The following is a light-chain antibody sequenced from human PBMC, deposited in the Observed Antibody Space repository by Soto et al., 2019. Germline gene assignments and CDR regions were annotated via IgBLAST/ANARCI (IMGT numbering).Light chain of an antibody. CDR2: GAS. V-gene: IGKV3-20*01. J-gene: IGKJ1*01. CDR3: QQYGSSPPWT. CDR1: QSVSSN. Sequence: EIVMTQSPATLSVSPGERATLSCRASQSVSSNLAWYQQKPGQAPRLLIYGASSRATGIPDRFSGSGSGTDFTLTISRLEPKDFAVYYCQQYGSSPPWTFGQGTKVDIK.